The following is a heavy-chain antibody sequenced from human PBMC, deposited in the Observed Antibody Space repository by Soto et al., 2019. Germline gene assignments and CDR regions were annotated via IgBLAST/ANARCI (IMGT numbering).Heavy chain of an antibody. D-gene: IGHD3-10*01. CDR3: ASYVHYYGSGSLGYYYYGMDV. CDR2: IIPIFGTA. Sequence: VASVKVSCKASGGTFSSYAISWVRQAPGQGLEWMGGIIPIFGTANYAQKFQGRVTITADKSTSTAYMELSSLRSEDTAVYYCASYVHYYGSGSLGYYYYGMDVWGQGTTVTVSS. CDR1: GGTFSSYA. J-gene: IGHJ6*02. V-gene: IGHV1-69*06.